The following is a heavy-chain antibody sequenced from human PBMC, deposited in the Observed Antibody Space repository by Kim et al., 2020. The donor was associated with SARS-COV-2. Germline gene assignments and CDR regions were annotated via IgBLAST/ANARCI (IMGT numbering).Heavy chain of an antibody. D-gene: IGHD3-10*01. V-gene: IGHV4-34*01. Sequence: NPHLERRVTISVSTSKNQFSLMLSSVTAADTAVYYCARSPYPSGSNWFDPWGQGTLVTVSS. CDR3: ARSPYPSGSNWFDP. J-gene: IGHJ5*02.